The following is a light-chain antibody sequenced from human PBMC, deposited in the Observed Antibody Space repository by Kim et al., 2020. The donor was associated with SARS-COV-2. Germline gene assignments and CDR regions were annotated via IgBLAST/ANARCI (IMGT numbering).Light chain of an antibody. CDR3: QQYNNWPRT. CDR1: QNINGD. V-gene: IGKV3-15*01. J-gene: IGKJ1*01. CDR2: GAS. Sequence: EIVMTQSPATLSVSPGERATLSCRASQNINGDLAWYQQHPGQSPRLVMYGASARGTDVPARFSGSGSGTDFTLTISGLQPEDFAFYYCQQYNNWPRTFGQGTKVDIK.